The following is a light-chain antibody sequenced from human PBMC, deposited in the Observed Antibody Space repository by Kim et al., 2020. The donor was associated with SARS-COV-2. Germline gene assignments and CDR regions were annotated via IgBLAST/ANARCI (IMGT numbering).Light chain of an antibody. J-gene: IGKJ2*01. V-gene: IGKV1-5*03. CDR3: QPYDRDPVT. CDR2: KAS. CDR1: QSIRSW. Sequence: DIQMTQSPFTLSASVGDRVTITCRASQSIRSWLAWYQQKPGKAPNLLIFKASSLESGVPSRFSGSGSGTDFTLIISSLQPGDFATYCCQPYDRDPVTFGQGTKLEI.